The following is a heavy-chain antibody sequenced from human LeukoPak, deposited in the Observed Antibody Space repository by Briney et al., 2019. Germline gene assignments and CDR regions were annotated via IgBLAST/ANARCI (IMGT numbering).Heavy chain of an antibody. CDR3: ARLGAVAVMDV. V-gene: IGHV3-48*01. J-gene: IGHJ6*04. Sequence: GGSLRLSCAASGFTFSSYSMNWVRQAPGKGLEWVSYISSSSSTIYYADSVKGQFTISRDNAKNSLYLQMNSLRAEDTAVYYCARLGAVAVMDVWGKGTTVTVSS. CDR1: GFTFSSYS. D-gene: IGHD6-19*01. CDR2: ISSSSSTI.